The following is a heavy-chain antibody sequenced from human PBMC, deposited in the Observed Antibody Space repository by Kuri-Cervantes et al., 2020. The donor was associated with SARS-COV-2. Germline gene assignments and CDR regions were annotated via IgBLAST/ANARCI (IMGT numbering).Heavy chain of an antibody. V-gene: IGHV4-59*01. CDR1: GGSISSDY. Sequence: SETLSLTCTVSGGSISSDYWSWIRQPPGKGLEWIGYVSYGGSTSYNSSLKSRVTISVDTSKNQFSLKLSSVTAADTAVYYCARDTVDYGDYGMDVWGQGTTVTVSS. D-gene: IGHD4-17*01. CDR3: ARDTVDYGDYGMDV. CDR2: VSYGGST. J-gene: IGHJ6*02.